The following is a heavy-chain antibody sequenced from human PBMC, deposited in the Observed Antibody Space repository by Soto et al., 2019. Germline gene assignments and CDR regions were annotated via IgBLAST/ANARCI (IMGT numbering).Heavy chain of an antibody. Sequence: QVQLVESGGGVVQPGRSLRLSCAASGFTFSSYGMHWVRQAPGKGLEWVAVISYDGSNKYYADSVKGRFTISRDNSKNTLYLQMNSLRAEDTAVYYCAGWDSSGPSGSNRFDPWGQGTLVTVSS. J-gene: IGHJ5*02. CDR2: ISYDGSNK. D-gene: IGHD3-22*01. CDR3: AGWDSSGPSGSNRFDP. CDR1: GFTFSSYG. V-gene: IGHV3-30*03.